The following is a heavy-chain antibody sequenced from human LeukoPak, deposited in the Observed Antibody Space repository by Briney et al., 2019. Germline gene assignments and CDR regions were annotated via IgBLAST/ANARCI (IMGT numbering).Heavy chain of an antibody. CDR3: TRADYHDGSGYDD. CDR2: IIAIFGKA. J-gene: IGHJ4*02. CDR1: GRTFSIYG. Sequence: SVKLSCNSSGRTFSIYGISWVRQVPGQGLEWMVEIIAIFGKANYEQKLQDRVTITTNEYTSTAYMELSSLRSEDTAIYYCTRADYHDGSGYDDWDQGTLVTVSS. D-gene: IGHD3-22*01. V-gene: IGHV1-69*05.